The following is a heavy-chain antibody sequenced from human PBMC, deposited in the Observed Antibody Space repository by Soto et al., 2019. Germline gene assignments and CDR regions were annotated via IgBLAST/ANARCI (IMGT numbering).Heavy chain of an antibody. J-gene: IGHJ4*02. CDR3: ARHYYDILTGYEL. Sequence: PSETLSLTCPVSGGSISSYYWSWIRQPPGKGLEWIGYIYYSGSTNYNPSLKSRVTISVDTSKNQFSLKLSSVTAADTAVYYCARHYYDILTGYELWGQGTLVTVSS. D-gene: IGHD3-9*01. CDR2: IYYSGST. CDR1: GGSISSYY. V-gene: IGHV4-59*08.